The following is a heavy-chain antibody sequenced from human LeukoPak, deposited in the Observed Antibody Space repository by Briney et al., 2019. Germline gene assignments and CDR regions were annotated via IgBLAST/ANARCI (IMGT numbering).Heavy chain of an antibody. D-gene: IGHD1-26*01. Sequence: GGSLRLSCAASGFTVSSNYMSWVRQDPGKGLEWVSVIYSGGSTYYADSVKGRFTISRDNSKNTLYLQMNSLRAEDTAVYYCTRDSLSSYYFDNWGQGTLVTVSS. CDR1: GFTVSSNY. CDR2: IYSGGST. J-gene: IGHJ4*02. CDR3: TRDSLSSYYFDN. V-gene: IGHV3-53*01.